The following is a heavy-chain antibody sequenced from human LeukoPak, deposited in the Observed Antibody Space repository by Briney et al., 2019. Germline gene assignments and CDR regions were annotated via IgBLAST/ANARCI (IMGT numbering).Heavy chain of an antibody. Sequence: TLSLTCTVSGGSISSGSYYWSWIRQPPGKGLEWIGYIYYSGSTNYNPSLKSRVTISVDTSKNQFSLKLSSVTAADTAVYYCAGTPNWFDPWGQGTLVTVSS. CDR3: AGTPNWFDP. D-gene: IGHD2-15*01. CDR2: IYYSGST. V-gene: IGHV4-61*01. CDR1: GGSISSGSYY. J-gene: IGHJ5*02.